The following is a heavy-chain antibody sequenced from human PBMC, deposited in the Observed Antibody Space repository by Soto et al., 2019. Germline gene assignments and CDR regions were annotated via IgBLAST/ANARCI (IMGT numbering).Heavy chain of an antibody. Sequence: SETLSLTCTVSGGSISSGGYYWSLIRQHPGKGLEWIGYIYYSGSTYYNPSLKSRVTISVDTSKNQFSLKLSSVTAADTAVYYCARDARDYGDYSYFDYWGQGTLVTVSS. V-gene: IGHV4-31*03. CDR1: GGSISSGGYY. CDR2: IYYSGST. D-gene: IGHD4-17*01. CDR3: ARDARDYGDYSYFDY. J-gene: IGHJ4*02.